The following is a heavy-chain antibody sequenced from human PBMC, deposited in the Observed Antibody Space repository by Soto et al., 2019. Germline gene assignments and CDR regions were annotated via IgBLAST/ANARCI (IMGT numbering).Heavy chain of an antibody. CDR3: AAGGPSVFDFSGGSCYAGPYYYGMDV. D-gene: IGHD2-15*01. J-gene: IGHJ6*02. CDR1: GFTFTSSA. CDR2: IVVGSGNT. Sequence: QMQLVQSGPEVKKPGTSVKVSCKASGFTFTSSAVQWVRQARGQRLEWIGWIVVGSGNTNYAQKFQGRVTITRDMATSTAYMELRRLRAEGTAVYYCAAGGPSVFDFSGGSCYAGPYYYGMDVWGQGTTVTVSS. V-gene: IGHV1-58*01.